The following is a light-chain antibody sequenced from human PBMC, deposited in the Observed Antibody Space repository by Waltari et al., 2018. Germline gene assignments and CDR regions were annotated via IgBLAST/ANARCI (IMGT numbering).Light chain of an antibody. CDR2: YYD. J-gene: IGLJ2*01. V-gene: IGLV1-36*01. CDR1: TSNLGKNP. Sequence: QSVLTQPPSVSPAPRQRVPISCSGSTSNLGKNPVPWYQHLPGQAPKLLIYYYDLLPAGVSDRFSGSKSGTSASLAISGLQSEDEAYYYCAVWDDSLNGVVFGGGTKLTVL. CDR3: AVWDDSLNGVV.